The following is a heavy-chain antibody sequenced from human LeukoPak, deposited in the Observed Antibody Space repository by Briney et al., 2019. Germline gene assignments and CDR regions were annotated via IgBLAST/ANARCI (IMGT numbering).Heavy chain of an antibody. V-gene: IGHV3-48*03. J-gene: IGHJ4*02. CDR1: GFTFSPYE. D-gene: IGHD2/OR15-2a*01. CDR2: ISGNGSDI. CDR3: VRETIDLGGAFYGGTSFDH. Sequence: GGSLRLSCTASGFTFSPYEMNWIRQAPAKGREGLSSISGNGSDISYAESVKGRFNISRANAKGSLYLQMSSLRAGDAAIYYCVRETIDLGGAFYGGTSFDHWGQGALVTVSS.